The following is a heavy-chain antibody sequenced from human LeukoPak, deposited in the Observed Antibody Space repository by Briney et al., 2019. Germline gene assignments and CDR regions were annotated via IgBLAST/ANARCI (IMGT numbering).Heavy chain of an antibody. D-gene: IGHD6-19*01. CDR3: ARVGIAVAGTGWFDP. Sequence: ASVRVSCTASGDTFTSDYMHWGRQAPGQGVEWVGIINPSGGSTNYAQTFQGRGTITRDRTTSTVYMELSSLRSEDTAVYYCARVGIAVAGTGWFDPWGQGTLVTVSS. CDR2: INPSGGST. V-gene: IGHV1-46*01. J-gene: IGHJ5*02. CDR1: GDTFTSDY.